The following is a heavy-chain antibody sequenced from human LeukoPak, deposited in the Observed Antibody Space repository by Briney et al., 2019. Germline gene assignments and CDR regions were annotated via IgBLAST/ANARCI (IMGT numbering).Heavy chain of an antibody. CDR1: GFTFSSYA. V-gene: IGHV3-30*04. CDR3: ARDPRDDAFDI. J-gene: IGHJ3*02. Sequence: PGRSLRLSCAASGFTFSSYAMHWVRQAPGKGLEWVAVISYDGSNKYYADSVKGRFTISRDNSKNTLYLQMNSLRAEDTVVYYCARDPRDDAFDIWGQGTMVTVSS. CDR2: ISYDGSNK.